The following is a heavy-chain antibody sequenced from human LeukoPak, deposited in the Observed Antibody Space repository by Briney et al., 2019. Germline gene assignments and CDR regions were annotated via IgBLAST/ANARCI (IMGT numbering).Heavy chain of an antibody. CDR1: GFAFSSYA. CDR2: ISTSPSAM. V-gene: IGHV3-21*06. J-gene: IGHJ5*02. Sequence: PGGSLRLSCAASGFAFSSYAMSWVRQAPGKGLEWVPCISTSPSAMYYADSVKGRFTISRDNAKNSLYLQMSSLRDEDTAVYYCARGGTYCGDGCYGTNLWGQGTLVTVSS. CDR3: ARGGTYCGDGCYGTNL. D-gene: IGHD2-21*02.